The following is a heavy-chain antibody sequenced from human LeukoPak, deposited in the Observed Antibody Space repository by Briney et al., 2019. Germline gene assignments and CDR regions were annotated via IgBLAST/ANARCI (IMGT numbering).Heavy chain of an antibody. D-gene: IGHD2-2*01. Sequence: GGSLRLSCAASGLFFSNYWMTWVRQAPGTGLEFVANINPSGTATYYADPVKGRFAISRDNAKNTLYLQMDGLRVEDTAVYYCARGYCSSPGCSAGWFDPWGQGTLISVSS. CDR3: ARGYCSSPGCSAGWFDP. J-gene: IGHJ5*02. V-gene: IGHV3-7*01. CDR2: INPSGTAT. CDR1: GLFFSNYW.